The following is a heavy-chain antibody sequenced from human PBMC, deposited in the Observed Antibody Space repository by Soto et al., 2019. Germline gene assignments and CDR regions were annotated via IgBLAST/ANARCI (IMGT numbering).Heavy chain of an antibody. CDR3: ARDYDSSKNFDY. CDR2: ISSSSSYI. V-gene: IGHV3-21*01. J-gene: IGHJ4*02. D-gene: IGHD3-22*01. Sequence: GGSLRLSCAASGFTFSSYSMNWVRQAPGKGLEWVSSISSSSSYIYYADSVKGRFTISRDNAKNSLYLQMNSLRAEDTAVYYCARDYDSSKNFDYWGRGTLVTVSS. CDR1: GFTFSSYS.